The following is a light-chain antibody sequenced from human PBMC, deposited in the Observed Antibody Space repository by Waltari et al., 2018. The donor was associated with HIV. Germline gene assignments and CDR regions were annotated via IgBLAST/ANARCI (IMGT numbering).Light chain of an antibody. J-gene: IGKJ1*01. V-gene: IGKV1-39*01. CDR3: HQTYTMPWT. CDR2: GTN. CDR1: QSISHY. Sequence: DIQMTQFPCSLAASVGARVPFTCRTSQSISHYLQWYQQKPGKAPKLVIYGTNTLHSGVPSRFSASGSGTDFTLTISSLQPDDFAIYHCHQTYTMPWTFGQGTKVEIK.